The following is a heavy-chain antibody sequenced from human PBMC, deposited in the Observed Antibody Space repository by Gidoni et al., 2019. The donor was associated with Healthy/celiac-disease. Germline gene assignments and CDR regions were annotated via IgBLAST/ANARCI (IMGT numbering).Heavy chain of an antibody. Sequence: VQLVQSGAEVNKPGASVKVCCKASGYTFTGYYTHLVRQAPGQGLEWMGWINPNSGGTNYAQKFQGRVTMTRDTSISTAYMELSRLRADDTAVYYCARAKGYDFWSGPIGYWGQGTLVTVSS. CDR3: ARAKGYDFWSGPIGY. CDR1: GYTFTGYY. V-gene: IGHV1-2*02. D-gene: IGHD3-3*01. J-gene: IGHJ4*02. CDR2: INPNSGGT.